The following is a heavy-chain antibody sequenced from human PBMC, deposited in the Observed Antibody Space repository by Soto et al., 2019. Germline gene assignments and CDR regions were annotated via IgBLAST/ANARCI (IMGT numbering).Heavy chain of an antibody. V-gene: IGHV3-30-3*01. CDR1: GFTFSSYA. CDR3: AREVNWNYGAHFDY. Sequence: GGSLRLSCAASGFTFSSYAMHWVRQAPGKGLEWVAVISYDGSNKYYADSVKGRFTISRDNSKNTLYLQMNSLRAEDTAVYYCAREVNWNYGAHFDYWGQGTLVTVSS. D-gene: IGHD1-7*01. CDR2: ISYDGSNK. J-gene: IGHJ4*02.